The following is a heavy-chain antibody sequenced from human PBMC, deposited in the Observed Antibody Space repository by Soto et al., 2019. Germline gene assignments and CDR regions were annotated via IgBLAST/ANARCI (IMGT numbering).Heavy chain of an antibody. Sequence: QVQLVQSGAEVKKPGSSVKVSCRAPGGSFSSYAISWVRQAPGQGLEWMGGIIRIFRRPHYGQKFQARVTITADESTTTAYMELSNLRSEDTAVYYCARDKARVELGGNYYYVMDVWGQGTTVTVSS. V-gene: IGHV1-69*12. CDR2: IIRIFRRP. J-gene: IGHJ6*02. D-gene: IGHD2-15*01. CDR1: GGSFSSYA. CDR3: ARDKARVELGGNYYYVMDV.